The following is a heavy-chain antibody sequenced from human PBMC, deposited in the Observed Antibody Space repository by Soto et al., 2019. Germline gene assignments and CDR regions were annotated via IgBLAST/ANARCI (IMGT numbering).Heavy chain of an antibody. J-gene: IGHJ6*02. V-gene: IGHV2-70*01. CDR3: ARIVGAKPSGTYYYYGMDV. Sequence: SGPTVVNPTQTLTLTCTFSGFSLSTSGMCVSWIRQPPGKSLEWLALIDWDDDKYYSTSLKTRLTISKDTSKNQVVLTMTNMDPVDTATYYCARIVGAKPSGTYYYYGMDVWGQGTTVTVSS. CDR2: IDWDDDK. D-gene: IGHD1-26*01. CDR1: GFSLSTSGMC.